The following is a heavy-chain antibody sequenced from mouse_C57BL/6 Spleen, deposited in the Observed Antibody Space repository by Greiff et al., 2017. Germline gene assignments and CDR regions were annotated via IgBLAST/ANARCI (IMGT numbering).Heavy chain of an antibody. V-gene: IGHV2-9-1*01. Sequence: VHLVESGPGLVAPSQSLSITCTVSGFSLTSYAISWVRQPPGKGLEWLGVIWTGGGTKYNSGLKSRLSISKDNSKSQVFLKMNSLQTDDTARYYCARNYYYGSSWDYWGQGTTLTVSS. J-gene: IGHJ2*01. CDR2: IWTGGGT. CDR1: GFSLTSYA. CDR3: ARNYYYGSSWDY. D-gene: IGHD1-1*01.